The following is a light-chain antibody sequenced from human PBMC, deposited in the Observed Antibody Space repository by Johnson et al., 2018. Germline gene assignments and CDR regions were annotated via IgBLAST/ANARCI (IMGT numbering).Light chain of an antibody. CDR1: SSNIGNNY. V-gene: IGLV1-51*02. J-gene: IGLJ1*01. CDR2: ENN. CDR3: GTWDSSLSAGNV. Sequence: QSVLTQPPSVSAAPGQKVTISCSGSSSNIGNNYVSWYQQLPGTAPKLLIYENNKRPSGITDRFSGSKSGTSATLGITGLQTGDAADYYCGTWDSSLSAGNVFGTGTQVTVL.